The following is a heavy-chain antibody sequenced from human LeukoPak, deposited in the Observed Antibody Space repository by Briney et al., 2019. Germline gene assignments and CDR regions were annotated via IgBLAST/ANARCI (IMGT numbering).Heavy chain of an antibody. CDR2: VNHSGDT. Sequence: PSETLSLTCAVYGGSFSGYYWSWIRQPPGKGLEWIGEVNHSGDTNYNPSLKSRVTISVDTSKNQFSLKLNSVTAADTAVYYCARTYDFGRGPPGDAFDNWGPGTWVIVSS. V-gene: IGHV4-34*01. J-gene: IGHJ3*02. CDR3: ARTYDFGRGPPGDAFDN. CDR1: GGSFSGYY. D-gene: IGHD3-3*01.